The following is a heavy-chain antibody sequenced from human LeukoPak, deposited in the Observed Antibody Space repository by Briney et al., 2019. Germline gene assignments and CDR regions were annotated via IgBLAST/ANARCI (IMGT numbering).Heavy chain of an antibody. J-gene: IGHJ6*02. CDR1: GFTFSSYA. CDR2: ISYDGSNK. V-gene: IGHV3-30-3*01. Sequence: PGGSLRLSCAASGFTFSSYAMHWVRQAPGKGLEWVAVISYDGSNKYYADSVKGRFTISRDNSKNTLYLQMNSLRAEDTAVYYCARPEYYYNGMDVWGQGTTVTVSS. CDR3: ARPEYYYNGMDV.